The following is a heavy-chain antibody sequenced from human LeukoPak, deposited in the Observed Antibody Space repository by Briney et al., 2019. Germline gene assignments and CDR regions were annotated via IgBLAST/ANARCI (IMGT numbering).Heavy chain of an antibody. CDR2: MSNSGRTI. CDR3: ARDVGSGWFDY. CDR1: GFTFSSFE. V-gene: IGHV3-48*03. D-gene: IGHD6-19*01. J-gene: IGHJ4*02. Sequence: GGSLRLSCAASGFTFSSFEMNWVRQAPGKGLEWVSYMSNSGRTIYYTDSVKGRFTISRDNAKNSLYLQMNSLRAEDTAVYYCARDVGSGWFDYWGQGTLITVSS.